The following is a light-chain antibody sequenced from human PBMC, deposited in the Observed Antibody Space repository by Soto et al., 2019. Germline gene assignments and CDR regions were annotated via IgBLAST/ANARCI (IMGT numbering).Light chain of an antibody. CDR2: TGS. Sequence: DIQMTQSPSSVSASVGDRVSITCRASQVISSWLAWYQQQPGRAPKLLIYTGSSLQSGVPSRFSGMGSGTDFTLTISSLQPEDVATYYCQQANSFPLTFGGGTKVEIK. CDR3: QQANSFPLT. V-gene: IGKV1-12*01. CDR1: QVISSW. J-gene: IGKJ4*01.